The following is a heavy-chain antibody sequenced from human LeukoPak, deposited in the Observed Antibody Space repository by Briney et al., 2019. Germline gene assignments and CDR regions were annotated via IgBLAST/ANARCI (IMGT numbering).Heavy chain of an antibody. Sequence: PGGSLRLSCAASGFAFSAYWMHWVRHAPGKGLEWVARINEDATTITYADSVKGRFIISRDNSKKSLYLQMNNVRAEDTAVYYCVRDLIFVWTPGDDFDFWGQGTLVIVSS. J-gene: IGHJ4*02. CDR1: GFAFSAYW. V-gene: IGHV3-74*01. CDR2: INEDATTI. CDR3: VRDLIFVWTPGDDFDF. D-gene: IGHD3-3*01.